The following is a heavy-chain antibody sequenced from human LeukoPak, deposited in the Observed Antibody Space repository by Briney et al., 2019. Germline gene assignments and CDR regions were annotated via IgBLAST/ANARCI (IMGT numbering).Heavy chain of an antibody. J-gene: IGHJ5*02. CDR2: IYYSGST. D-gene: IGHD6-13*01. CDR3: PKRVIAEAPTGSDP. Sequence: SETLSLTCTVSGGSISSSSYYWGWIRQPPGKGLEWIGSIYYSGSTYYNPSLKSRVTISVDTSKNQFSLKLSSVTAADTAVYSCPKRVIAEAPTGSDPWGQGTLVTVSS. CDR1: GGSISSSSYY. V-gene: IGHV4-39*01.